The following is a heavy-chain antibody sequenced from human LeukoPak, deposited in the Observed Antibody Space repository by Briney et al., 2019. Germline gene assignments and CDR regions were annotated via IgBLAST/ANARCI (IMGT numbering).Heavy chain of an antibody. J-gene: IGHJ3*02. Sequence: ASVKVSCKASGGTFSNNHAITWVRQAPGQGLEWVGGIIAAFGSGKYAQKFQGRVSITTDESTSTAYMELSSLRSEDTAVYYCALYTMFGVVQHAFDIWGQGQWSPSLQ. D-gene: IGHD3-3*01. CDR1: GGTFSNNHA. CDR3: ALYTMFGVVQHAFDI. CDR2: IIAAFGSG. V-gene: IGHV1-69*05.